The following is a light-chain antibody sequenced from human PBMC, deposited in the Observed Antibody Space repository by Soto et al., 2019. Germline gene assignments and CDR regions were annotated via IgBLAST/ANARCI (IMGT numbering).Light chain of an antibody. J-gene: IGKJ3*01. CDR3: QQYDGAPLT. Sequence: EIVLTQSPDTLSLSPGERATLFCRASQTLSINSLAWYQQKPGQAPRLLIYAASTRDTGIPDGFNGSGSGTDFALTINRLEPEDFAVYYCQQYDGAPLTFGPGTKVDVK. CDR2: AAS. CDR1: QTLSINS. V-gene: IGKV3-20*01.